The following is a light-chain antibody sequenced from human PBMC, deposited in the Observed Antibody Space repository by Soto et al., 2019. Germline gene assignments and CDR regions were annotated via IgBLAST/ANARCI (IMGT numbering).Light chain of an antibody. CDR1: QSVSSNY. J-gene: IGKJ2*01. CDR2: GAS. CDR3: QQYGTSPQT. Sequence: EIVLTQSPGTLSLSPGQRATLSCRASQSVSSNYLAWYQQKPGQAPRLLIHGASSRATANPDRFSGSGSGTDFTLTISRLEPEDFAMYYCQQYGTSPQTFGQGTKVEIK. V-gene: IGKV3-20*01.